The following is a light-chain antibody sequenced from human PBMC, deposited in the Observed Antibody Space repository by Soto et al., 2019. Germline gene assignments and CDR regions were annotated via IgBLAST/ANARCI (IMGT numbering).Light chain of an antibody. V-gene: IGLV4-69*01. CDR3: QTWGTGIHVV. J-gene: IGLJ2*01. Sequence: QPVLTQSPSASASLGASVKLTCTLSSGHSTYAIAWLQQQPEKGPRYLMKLNSDGSHNKGDGIPARFSGSSSGAERYLTISSLQSEDEADYYCQTWGTGIHVVFGGGTKVTVL. CDR2: LNSDGSH. CDR1: SGHSTYA.